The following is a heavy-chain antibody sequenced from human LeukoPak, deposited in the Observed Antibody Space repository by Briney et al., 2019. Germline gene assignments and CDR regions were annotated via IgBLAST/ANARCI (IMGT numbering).Heavy chain of an antibody. J-gene: IGHJ4*02. CDR3: ALKGKHWATSFDY. Sequence: TGGSLRLSCAASGFTFSTYAKTWVRQAPGKGLEWVSAISASGGSTYYADSVKGRFTISRDNSKNTLYLQMNSLRAEDTAVYYCALKGKHWATSFDYWGQGTLVTVSS. CDR1: GFTFSTYA. D-gene: IGHD7-27*01. CDR2: ISASGGST. V-gene: IGHV3-23*01.